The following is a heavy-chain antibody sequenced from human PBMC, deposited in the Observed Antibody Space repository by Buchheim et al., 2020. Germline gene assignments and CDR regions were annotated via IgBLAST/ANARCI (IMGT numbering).Heavy chain of an antibody. Sequence: QVQLVESGGGVVQPGRSLRLSCAASGFTFSSYGMHWVRQAPGKGLEWVAVIWYDGSNKYYADSVKGRFTISRDNSKNTLYLQMNSLRAEDTAVYYCARDGGLVPPMYYFDYWGQGTL. CDR1: GFTFSSYG. CDR2: IWYDGSNK. V-gene: IGHV3-33*01. J-gene: IGHJ4*02. CDR3: ARDGGLVPPMYYFDY. D-gene: IGHD6-6*01.